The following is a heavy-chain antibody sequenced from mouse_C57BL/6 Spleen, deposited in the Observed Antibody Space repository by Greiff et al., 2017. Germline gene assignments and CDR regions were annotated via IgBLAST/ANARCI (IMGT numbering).Heavy chain of an antibody. CDR1: GYTFTGYW. CDR3: ARRGYSNYPYYFDY. CDR2: ILPGSGST. J-gene: IGHJ2*01. Sequence: QVQLPQSGAELMQPGASVTLSCKATGYTFTGYWIEWVKQRPGHGLEWIGEILPGSGSTTYHEQFKGKATFTADTSSHTAYMQLSILTTEDSAIYYCARRGYSNYPYYFDYWGQGTTLTVSS. V-gene: IGHV1-9*01. D-gene: IGHD2-5*01.